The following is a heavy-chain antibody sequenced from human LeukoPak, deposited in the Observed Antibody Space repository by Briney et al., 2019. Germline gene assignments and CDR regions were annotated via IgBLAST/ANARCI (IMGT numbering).Heavy chain of an antibody. CDR2: ISGSGGST. J-gene: IGHJ4*02. Sequence: GGSLRLSCAASGITFSSYAMSWVRQAPGKGLEWVSGISGSGGSTYYADSVKGRFTISRDNSKNTLYLQMNSLRAEDTAVYYCAKDGGWTNFNHYYFDYWGQGTLVTVSS. CDR1: GITFSSYA. V-gene: IGHV3-23*01. CDR3: AKDGGWTNFNHYYFDY. D-gene: IGHD3/OR15-3a*01.